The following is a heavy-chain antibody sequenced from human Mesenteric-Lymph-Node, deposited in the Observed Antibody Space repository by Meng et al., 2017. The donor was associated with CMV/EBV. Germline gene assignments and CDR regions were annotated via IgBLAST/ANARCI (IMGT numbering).Heavy chain of an antibody. CDR2: IYSGGST. Sequence: GGSLRLSCAASGFTVNDYQMAWVRQAPGKGLVWVSVIYSGGSTHYGDSVKGRFTISRDNSRNTLYLQMNSLRAEDKGMYYCARDYFYGMDVWGQGITVTVSS. V-gene: IGHV3-53*05. CDR1: GFTVNDYQ. J-gene: IGHJ6*02. CDR3: ARDYFYGMDV.